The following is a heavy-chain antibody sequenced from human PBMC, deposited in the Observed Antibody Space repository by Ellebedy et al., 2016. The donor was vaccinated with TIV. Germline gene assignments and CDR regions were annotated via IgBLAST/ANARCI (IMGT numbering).Heavy chain of an antibody. Sequence: PGGSLRLSCAVSGLSVSNNYMSWVRQAPGKGLEWVSVISSGDSTFYADSVKGRFTISRDTSSNPLYLQMNSLRAEDTAVYHCAKDPGYGLGVDYLDYWGQGTLVSVSS. J-gene: IGHJ4*02. CDR3: AKDPGYGLGVDYLDY. D-gene: IGHD5-18*01. V-gene: IGHV3-66*01. CDR2: ISSGDST. CDR1: GLSVSNNY.